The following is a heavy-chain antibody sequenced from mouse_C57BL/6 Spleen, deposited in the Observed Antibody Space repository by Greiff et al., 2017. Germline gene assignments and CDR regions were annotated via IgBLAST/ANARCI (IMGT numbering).Heavy chain of an antibody. V-gene: IGHV1-9*01. D-gene: IGHD2-5*01. CDR2: ILPGSGST. Sequence: QVQLKQSGAELMKPGASVKLSCKATGYTFTGYWIEWVKQRPGHGLEWIGEILPGSGSTNYNEKFKGKATFTADTSSNPAYMQLSSLTTEDSAIYYCARGKSNYGGFAYWGQGTLVTVSA. CDR1: GYTFTGYW. J-gene: IGHJ3*01. CDR3: ARGKSNYGGFAY.